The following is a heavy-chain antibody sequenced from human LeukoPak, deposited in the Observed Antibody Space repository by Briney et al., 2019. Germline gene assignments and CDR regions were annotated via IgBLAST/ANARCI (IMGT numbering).Heavy chain of an antibody. V-gene: IGHV1-69*05. CDR2: IIPIFGTA. CDR1: GGTVSSYA. D-gene: IGHD3-22*01. Sequence: SVKVSCKASGGTVSSYAISWVRQAPGQGLEWMGGIIPIFGTANYAQKFQGRVTITTDESTSTAYMELSSLRSEDTAVYYCARCDYDRSWFDPWGQGTLVTVSS. CDR3: ARCDYDRSWFDP. J-gene: IGHJ5*02.